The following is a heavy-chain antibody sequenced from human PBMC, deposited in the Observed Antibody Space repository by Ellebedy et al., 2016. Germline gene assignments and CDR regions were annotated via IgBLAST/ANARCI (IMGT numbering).Heavy chain of an antibody. CDR3: AQRPIAAAGLLLGY. Sequence: GESLKISXAASGFTFSSYGMHWVRQAPGKGLEWVAVIWYDGSNKYYADSVKGRFTISRDNSKNTLYLQMNSLRAEDTAVYYCAQRPIAAAGLLLGYWGQGTLVTVSS. J-gene: IGHJ4*02. D-gene: IGHD6-13*01. V-gene: IGHV3-33*06. CDR1: GFTFSSYG. CDR2: IWYDGSNK.